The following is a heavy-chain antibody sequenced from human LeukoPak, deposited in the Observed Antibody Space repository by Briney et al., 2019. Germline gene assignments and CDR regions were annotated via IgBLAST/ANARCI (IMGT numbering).Heavy chain of an antibody. Sequence: SETLSLTCTVSGGSISSSSYYWGWIRQPPGKGVEWIGSIYYSGSTYYNPSLKSRVTISVDTSKNQFSLKLSSVTAADTAVYYCARDCSSTSCYPHWGQGTLVTVSS. CDR1: GGSISSSSYY. J-gene: IGHJ1*01. V-gene: IGHV4-39*07. CDR2: IYYSGST. D-gene: IGHD2-2*01. CDR3: ARDCSSTSCYPH.